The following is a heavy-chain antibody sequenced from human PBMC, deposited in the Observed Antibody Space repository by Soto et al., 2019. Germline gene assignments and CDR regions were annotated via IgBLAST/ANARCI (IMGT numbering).Heavy chain of an antibody. CDR2: ISSSSSYI. CDR3: ARDLFPASSPSRPKGGWFDP. J-gene: IGHJ5*02. Sequence: EVQLVESGGGLVKPGGSLRLSCAASGFTFSSYSMNWVRQAPGKGLEWVSSISSSSSYIYYADSVKGRFTISRDNAKNSLYLQMNSLRAEDTAVYYCARDLFPASSPSRPKGGWFDPWGQGTLVTVSS. V-gene: IGHV3-21*01. CDR1: GFTFSSYS. D-gene: IGHD6-13*01.